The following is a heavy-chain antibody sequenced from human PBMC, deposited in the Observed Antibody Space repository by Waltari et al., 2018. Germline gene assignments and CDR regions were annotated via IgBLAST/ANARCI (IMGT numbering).Heavy chain of an antibody. CDR2: ISFDGNNI. Sequence: QVKLVESGGGVVQPGRSLTLSCEVSGILVRTSAMHWVRQAPGKGLEWVAVISFDGNNIYFADSVKGRFTITRDNSKNTLYLQMNSLTPEDTAVYYCARDGHSYFYGSWSDYWGQGTLVTVSS. V-gene: IGHV3-30*01. D-gene: IGHD3-10*01. CDR3: ARDGHSYFYGSWSDY. J-gene: IGHJ4*02. CDR1: GILVRTSA.